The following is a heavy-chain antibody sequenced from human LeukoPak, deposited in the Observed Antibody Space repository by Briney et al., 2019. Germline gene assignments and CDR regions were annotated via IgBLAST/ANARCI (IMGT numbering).Heavy chain of an antibody. J-gene: IGHJ4*02. V-gene: IGHV3-64D*09. D-gene: IGHD3-22*01. CDR2: ISTDGGST. CDR3: VKAILFGSVSYYAD. Sequence: GRSLRLSCAASGFSFSSYGMHWVRQAPGKGLEYVSAISTDGGSTYYADSVKGRFTISRDNSKNTLSLQMGSLRVEETAVYYCVKAILFGSVSYYADWGQGTLVTVSS. CDR1: GFSFSSYG.